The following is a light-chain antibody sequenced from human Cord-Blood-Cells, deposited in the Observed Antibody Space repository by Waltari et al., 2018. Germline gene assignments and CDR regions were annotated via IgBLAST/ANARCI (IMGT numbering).Light chain of an antibody. Sequence: DLVMTQSPDSLAVSLGERATLHCKSSPSVLYSSNNKNYLAWYQQKPGQPPKLLIYWASTRESGVPDRFSGSGSGTDFTLTISSLQAEDVAVYYCQQYYSTPPTFGQGTKVEIK. CDR2: WAS. CDR3: QQYYSTPPT. J-gene: IGKJ1*01. CDR1: PSVLYSSNNKNY. V-gene: IGKV4-1*01.